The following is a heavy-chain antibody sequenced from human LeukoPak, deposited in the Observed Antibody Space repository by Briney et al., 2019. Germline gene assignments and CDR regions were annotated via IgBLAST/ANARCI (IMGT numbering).Heavy chain of an antibody. V-gene: IGHV1-8*01. CDR3: ARQISGYTTYYYYYGMDV. CDR2: MNPNSGNT. D-gene: IGHD3-22*01. Sequence: ASVKGSCKASGYTFTSYDINWVRQTTGQGLEWMGWMNPNSGNTGYAQKFQGRVSMTRNTSTSTAYMELSSLRSEDTAVYYCARQISGYTTYYYYYGMDVWGQGTTVTVSS. CDR1: GYTFTSYD. J-gene: IGHJ6*02.